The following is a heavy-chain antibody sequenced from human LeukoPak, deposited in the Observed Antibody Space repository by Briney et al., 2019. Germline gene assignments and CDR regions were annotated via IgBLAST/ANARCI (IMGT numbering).Heavy chain of an antibody. CDR2: IDLYTGGA. D-gene: IGHD6-19*01. V-gene: IGHV1-2*04. J-gene: IGHJ4*02. Sequence: AASVKVSCKASGYTFTDYHMHWVRQAPGQGLEWMGCIDLYTGGAHYAQKFQDWLSMTRDTSINTAYMELSSLRSDDTAVYYCARESYHWLALDYWGQGTLVTVSS. CDR1: GYTFTDYH. CDR3: ARESYHWLALDY.